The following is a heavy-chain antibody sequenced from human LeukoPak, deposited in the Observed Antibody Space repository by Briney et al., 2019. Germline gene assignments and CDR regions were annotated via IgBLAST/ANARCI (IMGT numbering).Heavy chain of an antibody. Sequence: GGSLRLSCAASGFTFSTYSTNWVRQAPGKGLEWVSYITSSSSTMFYADSVNGRFTISRDNTWTTVFLQMTSLTPEDSGVYYCAKDPNQLLTLDHWGQGTMVTVSS. J-gene: IGHJ4*03. CDR3: AKDPNQLLTLDH. CDR2: ITSSSSTM. V-gene: IGHV3-48*01. D-gene: IGHD1-1*01. CDR1: GFTFSTYS.